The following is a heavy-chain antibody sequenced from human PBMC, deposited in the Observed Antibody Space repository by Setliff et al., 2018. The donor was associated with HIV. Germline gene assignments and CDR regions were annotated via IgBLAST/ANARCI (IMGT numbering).Heavy chain of an antibody. J-gene: IGHJ4*02. D-gene: IGHD5-18*01. CDR2: IGAAGYPT. Sequence: GSLRLSCAASGFTFMNYAMGWVRQGPGKGLEWVSTIGAAGYPTHYAESVKGRFTISKDNSQNALYLQMNSLRAEDTAVYYCAKDNTWIPNGFDYWGQGTLVTVSS. V-gene: IGHV3-23*01. CDR3: AKDNTWIPNGFDY. CDR1: GFTFMNYA.